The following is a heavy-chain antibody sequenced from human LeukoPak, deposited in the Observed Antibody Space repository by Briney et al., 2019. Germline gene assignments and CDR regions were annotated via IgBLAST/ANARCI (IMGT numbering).Heavy chain of an antibody. Sequence: ASVKVSCKASGYTFTSYGISWVRQAPGQGLEWMGWISAYNGNTNYAQKLQGRVTMTTDTSTSTAYMELRSLRSDDTAVYYCARDSSSAVAGTLWLDPWGQGTLVTVSS. J-gene: IGHJ5*02. CDR2: ISAYNGNT. CDR1: GYTFTSYG. CDR3: ARDSSSAVAGTLWLDP. V-gene: IGHV1-18*01. D-gene: IGHD6-19*01.